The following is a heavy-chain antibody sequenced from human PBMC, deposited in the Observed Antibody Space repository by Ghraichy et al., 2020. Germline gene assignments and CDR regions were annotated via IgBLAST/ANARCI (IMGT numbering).Heavy chain of an antibody. CDR2: INSDGSST. J-gene: IGHJ4*02. CDR1: GFTFSSYW. CDR3: ARVSGYSYEVVTYYFDY. D-gene: IGHD5-18*01. Sequence: GGSLRLSCAASGFTFSSYWMHWVRQAPGKGLVWVSRINSDGSSTSYADSVKGRFTISRDNAKNTLYLQMNSLRAEDTAVYYCARVSGYSYEVVTYYFDYWGQGTLVTVSS. V-gene: IGHV3-74*01.